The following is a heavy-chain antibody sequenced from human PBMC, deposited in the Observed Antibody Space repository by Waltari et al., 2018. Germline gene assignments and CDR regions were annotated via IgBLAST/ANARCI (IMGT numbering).Heavy chain of an antibody. J-gene: IGHJ5*02. CDR2: TYPGDSDT. CDR1: GYSFTSYW. V-gene: IGHV5-51*03. CDR3: ARGRKWFDP. Sequence: EVQLVKSGAAVNKPGESLKISCKGCGYSFTSYWIGWVRQMPGKGLEWMGITYPGDSDTRDSPSFQGQVTISADKSISTAYLQWSSLTASDTAMYYCARGRKWFDPWGQGTLVTVSS.